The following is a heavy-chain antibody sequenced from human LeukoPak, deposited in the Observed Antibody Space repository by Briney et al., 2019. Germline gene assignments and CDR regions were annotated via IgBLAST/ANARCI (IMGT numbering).Heavy chain of an antibody. CDR3: ARILIPAAMEYYFDY. CDR2: INPNSGGT. J-gene: IGHJ4*02. Sequence: ASVKVSCKASGYTFTGYYMHWVRQAPGQGLEWMGWINPNSGGTNYAQKFQGRVTMTRDTSISTVYMELSRLRSDDMAVYYCARILIPAAMEYYFDYWGQGTLVTVSS. V-gene: IGHV1-2*02. CDR1: GYTFTGYY. D-gene: IGHD2-2*01.